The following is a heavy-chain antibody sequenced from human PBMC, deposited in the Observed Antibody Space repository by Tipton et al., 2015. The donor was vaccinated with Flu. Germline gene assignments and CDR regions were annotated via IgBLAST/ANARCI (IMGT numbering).Heavy chain of an antibody. CDR1: GYSISSGFY. CDR3: AKVSTYYYDSSGYYFPDAFDI. J-gene: IGHJ3*02. D-gene: IGHD3-22*01. Sequence: TLSLTCAVSGYSISSGFYWGWIRQPPGKGLEWIGSIYHSGNTYYNPSLKSRATISVDRSKNQFSLELSSVTAADTAVYYCAKVSTYYYDSSGYYFPDAFDIWGQGKMVTVSS. V-gene: IGHV4-38-2*01. CDR2: IYHSGNT.